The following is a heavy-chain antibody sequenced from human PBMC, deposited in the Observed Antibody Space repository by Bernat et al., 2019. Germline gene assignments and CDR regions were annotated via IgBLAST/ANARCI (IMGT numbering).Heavy chain of an antibody. J-gene: IGHJ3*02. CDR3: ARLGYGDYEGAFDI. Sequence: QVQLQESGPGLVKPSETLSLTCTVSGGSISSYYWSWIRQPPGKGLEWIGYIYYSGSTNYNPSLKSRVTISVDTSKNQFSLKLSSVTAADTAVYYCARLGYGDYEGAFDIWGQGTMVTVSS. V-gene: IGHV4-59*08. CDR1: GGSISSYY. D-gene: IGHD4-17*01. CDR2: IYYSGST.